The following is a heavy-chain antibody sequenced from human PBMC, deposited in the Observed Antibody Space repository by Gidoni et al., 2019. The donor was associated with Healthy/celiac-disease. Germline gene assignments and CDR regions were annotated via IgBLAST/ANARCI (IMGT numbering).Heavy chain of an antibody. CDR1: GYTFTSYG. D-gene: IGHD2-2*01. CDR3: AGVYFEAGYCSSTSCPLWFDT. CDR2: ISAYNGNT. Sequence: QVQLVQSGAEVKKPGASVNVSCTASGYTFTSYGITWVRQAPGQGLDWMGWISAYNGNTNYAQKLQGRVTMTTDTSTSKADMELRSLRSDDTAVYYCAGVYFEAGYCSSTSCPLWFDTWGQGTLVTVSS. V-gene: IGHV1-18*04. J-gene: IGHJ5*02.